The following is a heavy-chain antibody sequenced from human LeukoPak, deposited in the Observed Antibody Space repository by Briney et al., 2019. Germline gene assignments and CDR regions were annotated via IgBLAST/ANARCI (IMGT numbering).Heavy chain of an antibody. D-gene: IGHD3-22*01. CDR2: INAYNGNT. V-gene: IGHV1-18*01. CDR3: ARDLYYYDSSGDAFDI. CDR1: GYTFTSYG. Sequence: GASVKVSCKASGYTFTSYGISWVRQAPRQGLEWMGWINAYNGNTNYAQKLQGRVTMTTDTSTSTAYMELRSLRSDDTAVYYCARDLYYYDSSGDAFDIWGQGTMVTVSS. J-gene: IGHJ3*02.